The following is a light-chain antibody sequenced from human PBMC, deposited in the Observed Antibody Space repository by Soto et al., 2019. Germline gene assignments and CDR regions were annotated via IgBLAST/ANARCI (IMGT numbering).Light chain of an antibody. Sequence: TQSPSTLSASVGGTVNISCRASQSVTSSYLAWYQQKPGQAPRLLIYGASSRATGIPDRFSGSGSGTDFTLTISSLQPDDFATYYCQQFNSYPWTFGQGTKVDIK. CDR1: QSVTSSY. CDR3: QQFNSYPWT. J-gene: IGKJ1*01. V-gene: IGKV3-20*01. CDR2: GAS.